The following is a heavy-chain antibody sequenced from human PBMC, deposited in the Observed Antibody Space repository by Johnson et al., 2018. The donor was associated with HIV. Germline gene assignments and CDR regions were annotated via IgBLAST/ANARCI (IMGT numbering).Heavy chain of an antibody. V-gene: IGHV3-11*04. CDR3: AREEGTDILTRGDAFDV. D-gene: IGHD3-9*01. Sequence: QMQLVESGGGLVKPGGSLRLSCAASGFIFSDYYMTWIRQAPGKGLESISYISSSGRTIYYADSVKGRFTMSRDNAKKSLYLQMNSLRAEDTAVYYCAREEGTDILTRGDAFDVWGQGTMVTVSS. J-gene: IGHJ3*01. CDR2: ISSSGRTI. CDR1: GFIFSDYY.